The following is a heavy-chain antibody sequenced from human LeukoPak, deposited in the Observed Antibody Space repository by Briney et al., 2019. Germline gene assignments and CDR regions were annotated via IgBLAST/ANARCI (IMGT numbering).Heavy chain of an antibody. CDR1: GGSISSYS. V-gene: IGHV4-30-2*01. CDR2: IYHSGST. Sequence: KPSETLSLTCTVSGGSISSYSWSWIRQPPGKGLEWIGYIYHSGSTYYNPSLKSRVTISVDRSKNQFSLKLSSVTAADTAVYYCARGYCSSTSCPFDYWGQGTLVTVSS. CDR3: ARGYCSSTSCPFDY. J-gene: IGHJ4*02. D-gene: IGHD2-2*01.